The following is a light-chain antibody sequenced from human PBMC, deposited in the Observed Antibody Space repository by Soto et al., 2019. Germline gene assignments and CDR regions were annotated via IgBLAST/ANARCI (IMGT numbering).Light chain of an antibody. J-gene: IGKJ1*01. Sequence: IQMTQSPSSLSASVGDTVTITCRASQSVSTWLAWYQQKPGKAPKLLIYDASSLESGVPSRCSGSGSGTELTLTISSLQDEDSETYYCQKYNSYSPTFAQGTKGKS. V-gene: IGKV1-5*01. CDR3: QKYNSYSPT. CDR1: QSVSTW. CDR2: DAS.